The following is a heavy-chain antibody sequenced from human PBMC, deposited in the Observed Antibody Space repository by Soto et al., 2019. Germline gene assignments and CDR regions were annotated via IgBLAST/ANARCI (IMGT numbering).Heavy chain of an antibody. CDR3: AGFKEGKIVGLRWLDP. D-gene: IGHD3-16*02. CDR1: GVDFRGSY. J-gene: IGHJ5*02. Sequence: HLEESGGGLVEPGGSLRLTCVGSGVDFRGSYMNWIRQAPGKGLEWISYISDTGRTIHYADSVKGRFVISRVNSRDSLYLQMNDLRADDTAIYYCAGFKEGKIVGLRWLDPWGQGTRVTVSS. CDR2: ISDTGRTI. V-gene: IGHV3-11*01.